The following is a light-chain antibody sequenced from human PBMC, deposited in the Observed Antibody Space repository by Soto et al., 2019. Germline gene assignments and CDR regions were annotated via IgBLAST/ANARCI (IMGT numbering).Light chain of an antibody. CDR2: GAS. CDR3: QQYKNWPPLT. J-gene: IGKJ4*01. V-gene: IGKV3D-15*01. Sequence: EIVMTQSPATQSVSPGDRVTLSCRASQNIDNNLAWYQQRPGQPPRLLIYGASTRANGIPARFSGSGSGTEFTLTISSLQSEDFAVYCCQQYKNWPPLTFGGGTKVEIK. CDR1: QNIDNN.